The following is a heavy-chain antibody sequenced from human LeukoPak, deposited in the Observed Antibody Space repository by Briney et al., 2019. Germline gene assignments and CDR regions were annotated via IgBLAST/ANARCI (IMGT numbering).Heavy chain of an antibody. D-gene: IGHD6-19*01. CDR2: IIPIFGTA. CDR1: GGTFSSYA. V-gene: IGHV1-69*01. Sequence: ASVKVSCKASGGTFSSYAISWVRQAPGQGLEWMGGIIPIFGTANYAQKFQSRVTITADESTSTAYMELSSLRSEDTAVYYCARAPSGIAVSYYYYGMDVWGKGTTVTVSS. CDR3: ARAPSGIAVSYYYYGMDV. J-gene: IGHJ6*04.